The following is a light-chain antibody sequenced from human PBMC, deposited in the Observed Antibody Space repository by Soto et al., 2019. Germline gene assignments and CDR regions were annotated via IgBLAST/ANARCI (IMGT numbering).Light chain of an antibody. Sequence: EIVLTQSPGTLSLSPGEIANLSFGASQSVSSSCLAWYQQKPGQAPRLLIHDASTRATGIPARFSGSGSGTEFTLTISSLQSEDFAVYYCQQYDDWPLTFGQGTRLEIK. CDR1: QSVSSS. CDR3: QQYDDWPLT. CDR2: DAS. J-gene: IGKJ5*01. V-gene: IGKV3-15*01.